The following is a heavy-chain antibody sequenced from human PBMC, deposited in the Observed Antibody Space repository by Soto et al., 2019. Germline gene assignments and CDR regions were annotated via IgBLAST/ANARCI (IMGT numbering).Heavy chain of an antibody. J-gene: IGHJ5*02. CDR2: VSSDGNNK. CDR3: AKDRVIQLLPIWPDP. V-gene: IGHV3-30*18. CDR1: GFSFRKNG. Sequence: QVHLVESGGGVLQPGTSLRLSCVAYGFSFRKNGMHWVRQALGKGLEWVAFVSSDGNNKYYADSVKGRFTISRDNSKNTVYLQVDSLRLDDTAIYYCAKDRVIQLLPIWPDPWGQGTLVTVSS. D-gene: IGHD2-2*01.